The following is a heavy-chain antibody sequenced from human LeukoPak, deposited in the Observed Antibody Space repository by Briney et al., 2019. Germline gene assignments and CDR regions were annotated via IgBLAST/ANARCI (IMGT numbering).Heavy chain of an antibody. V-gene: IGHV3-74*01. CDR3: VRDSNLSFVY. Sequence: PGGSLRLSCEASGLTLSPYWMHWVRQAPGKGLEWVSHISTDGTVTTYADSVKGRFTISRDNAKSTLYLQMNSLRAEDTAVYYCVRDSNLSFVYWGQGSLVTVSS. J-gene: IGHJ4*02. CDR2: ISTDGTVT. D-gene: IGHD2/OR15-2a*01. CDR1: GLTLSPYW.